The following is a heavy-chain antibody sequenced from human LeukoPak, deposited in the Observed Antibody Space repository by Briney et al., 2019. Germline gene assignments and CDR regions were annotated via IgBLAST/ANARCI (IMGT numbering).Heavy chain of an antibody. CDR3: ARRTGDPLGYYYYGMDV. CDR1: GYSFTSYW. CDR2: IYPGDSDT. J-gene: IGHJ6*02. V-gene: IGHV5-51*01. Sequence: GESLKISCKGSGYSFTSYWIGWVRQMPGKGLEWMGIIYPGDSDTRYSPSFQGQVTISADKSISTAYLQWSSLKASDTAMYYCARRTGDPLGYYYYGMDVWGQGTTVTVSS. D-gene: IGHD3/OR15-3a*01.